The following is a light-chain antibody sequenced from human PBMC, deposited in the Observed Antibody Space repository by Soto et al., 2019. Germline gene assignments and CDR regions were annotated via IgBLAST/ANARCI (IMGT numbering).Light chain of an antibody. CDR1: SSDVGGYNF. CDR3: TSYAGGNNV. J-gene: IGLJ1*01. V-gene: IGLV2-8*01. Sequence: SALTQPPSASGSPGQSVTISCTGTSSDVGGYNFVSWYQQHPGKVPKLMVYEVNQRPSGVPDRFSGSKSGNTASLTVSGLQADDEADYYCTSYAGGNNVFGTGTKLTVL. CDR2: EVN.